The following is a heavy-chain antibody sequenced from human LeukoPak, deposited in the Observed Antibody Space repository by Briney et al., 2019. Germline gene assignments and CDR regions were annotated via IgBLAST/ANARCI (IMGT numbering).Heavy chain of an antibody. V-gene: IGHV4-39*07. D-gene: IGHD5-24*01. CDR3: ARRDGYKTNLDY. Sequence: SETLSLTCTVSGGSISSSSYYWGWIRQPPGKGLEWIGSIYYSGSTNYNPSLKSRVTISVDTSKNQFSLKLSSVTAADTAVYYCARRDGYKTNLDYWGQGTLVTVSS. J-gene: IGHJ4*02. CDR2: IYYSGST. CDR1: GGSISSSSYY.